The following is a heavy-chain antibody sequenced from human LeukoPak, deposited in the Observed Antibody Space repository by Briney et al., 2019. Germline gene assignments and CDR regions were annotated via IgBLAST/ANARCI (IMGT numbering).Heavy chain of an antibody. CDR3: ARAASYYGSRNYDTPKYFQH. D-gene: IGHD3-10*01. V-gene: IGHV4-30-4*01. Sequence: SQTLSLTCIVSGGSISSNDCYWSWIRQSPGRGLEWIGYIYYSGSTYYNPSLKSRVTISIDTSKNQFSLKLNSVTAADTAVYYCARAASYYGSRNYDTPKYFQHWGQGTLVTVSS. CDR2: IYYSGST. CDR1: GGSISSNDCY. J-gene: IGHJ1*01.